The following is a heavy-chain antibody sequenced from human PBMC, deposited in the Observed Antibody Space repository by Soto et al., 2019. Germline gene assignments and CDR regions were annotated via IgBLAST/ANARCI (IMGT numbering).Heavy chain of an antibody. CDR3: STDGSGCCNS. J-gene: IGHJ4*02. CDR1: GFSFSNAW. V-gene: IGHV3-15*01. D-gene: IGHD6-19*01. Sequence: KPXVCLRLSCAASGFSFSNAWISGVRQVPGKGLEWVGRIRGKIDGETTEYAAPVRGRFTISRDDSKNTVYLQMNSLKTVDTAVYYCSTDGSGCCNSWGQGTLVTVSS. CDR2: IRGKIDGETT.